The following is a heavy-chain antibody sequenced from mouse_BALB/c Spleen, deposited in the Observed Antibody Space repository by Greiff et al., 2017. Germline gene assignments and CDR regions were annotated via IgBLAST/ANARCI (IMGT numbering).Heavy chain of an antibody. CDR3: ARGVYYDYDGVYYYAMDY. CDR1: GYTFTSYV. Sequence: EVQLQQSGPELVKPGASVKMSCKASGYTFTSYVMHWVKQKPGQGLEWIGYINPYNDGTKYNEKFKGKATLTSDKSSSTAYMELSSLTSEDSAVYYCARGVYYDYDGVYYYAMDYWGQGTSVTVSS. D-gene: IGHD2-4*01. V-gene: IGHV1-14*01. CDR2: INPYNDGT. J-gene: IGHJ4*01.